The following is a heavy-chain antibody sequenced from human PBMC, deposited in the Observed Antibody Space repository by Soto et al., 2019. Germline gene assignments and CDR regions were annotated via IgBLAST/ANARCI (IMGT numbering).Heavy chain of an antibody. Sequence: QVQLQESGPGLVKPSQTLSLTCTVSGGSISSGGYYWSWIRQHPGKGLEWIWYIYYSGRTYYNPSLKSRVTISVDTSKNQFSLKLSSVTAADTAVYYCAREGGIVGATAADYWGQGTLVTVSS. CDR2: IYYSGRT. CDR3: AREGGIVGATAADY. D-gene: IGHD1-26*01. CDR1: GGSISSGGYY. J-gene: IGHJ4*02. V-gene: IGHV4-31*03.